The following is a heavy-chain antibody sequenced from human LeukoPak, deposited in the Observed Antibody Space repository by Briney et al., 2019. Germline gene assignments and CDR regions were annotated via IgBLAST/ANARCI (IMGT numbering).Heavy chain of an antibody. V-gene: IGHV1-46*01. D-gene: IGHD3-22*01. CDR1: GYTFTCYY. Sequence: GASVKVSCKASGYTFTCYYMHWVRQAPGQGLEWMGIINPSGGSTSYAQKFQGRVTMTRDTSTSTVYMELSSLRSEDTAVYYCARGRVYYYDSSGYKPFDYWGQGTLVTVSS. J-gene: IGHJ4*02. CDR3: ARGRVYYYDSSGYKPFDY. CDR2: INPSGGST.